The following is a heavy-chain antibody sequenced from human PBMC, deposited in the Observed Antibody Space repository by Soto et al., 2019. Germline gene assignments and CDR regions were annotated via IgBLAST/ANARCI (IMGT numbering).Heavy chain of an antibody. CDR2: INSDGSST. J-gene: IGHJ4*02. CDR3: ARDSGGYYEPLFDY. Sequence: EVQLVESGGGLVQTGGSLRLSCAASGFTFSRYWMHWVRQAPGKGLVWVSRINSDGSSTSYADSVKGRFTISRDNAKNTLYLQMNSLRAEDTAVYYCARDSGGYYEPLFDYWGQGTLVTVSS. V-gene: IGHV3-74*01. CDR1: GFTFSRYW. D-gene: IGHD3-22*01.